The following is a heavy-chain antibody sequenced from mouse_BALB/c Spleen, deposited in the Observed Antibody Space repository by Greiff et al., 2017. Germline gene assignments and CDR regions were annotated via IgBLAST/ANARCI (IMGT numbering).Heavy chain of an antibody. D-gene: IGHD1-1*02. CDR3: TRYGPSRYFDV. CDR2: INPSNGGT. CDR1: GYTFTSYY. V-gene: IGHV1S81*02. Sequence: VKVVESGAELVKPGASVKLSCKASGYTFTSYYMYWVKQRPGQGLEWIGEINPSNGGTNFNEKFKSKATLTVDKSSSTAYMQLSSLTSEDSAVYYCTRYGPSRYFDVWGAGTTVTVSS. J-gene: IGHJ1*01.